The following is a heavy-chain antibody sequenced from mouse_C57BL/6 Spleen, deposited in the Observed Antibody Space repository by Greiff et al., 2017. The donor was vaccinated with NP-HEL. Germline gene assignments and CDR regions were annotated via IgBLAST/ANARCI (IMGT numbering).Heavy chain of an antibody. CDR2: IDPENGDT. D-gene: IGHD2-4*01. V-gene: IGHV14-4*01. J-gene: IGHJ4*01. CDR1: GFNIKDDY. Sequence: EVQLQQSGAELVRPGASVKLSCTASGFNIKDDYMHWVKQRPEQGLEWIGWIDPENGDTEYASKFQGKATITADTSSNTAYLQLSSLTSEDTAVYYWTTDYDAGYYAMDYWGQGTSVTVSS. CDR3: TTDYDAGYYAMDY.